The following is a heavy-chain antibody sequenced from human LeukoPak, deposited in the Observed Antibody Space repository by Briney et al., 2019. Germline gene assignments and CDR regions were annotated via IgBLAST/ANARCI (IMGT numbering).Heavy chain of an antibody. D-gene: IGHD6-13*01. CDR2: TYYRSKLYN. V-gene: IGHV6-1*01. CDR3: ARGWSIAAAGMRYYYYGMDV. J-gene: IGHJ6*04. CDR1: GDIVSSNSAA. Sequence: SQTLSLTCAISGDIVSSNSAAWNWIRQSPSRGLEWLGRTYYRSKLYNDYAVSVKSRITINQDTSKNQFSLQLNSVTPEDTAVYYCARGWSIAAAGMRYYYYGMDVWGKGTTVTVSS.